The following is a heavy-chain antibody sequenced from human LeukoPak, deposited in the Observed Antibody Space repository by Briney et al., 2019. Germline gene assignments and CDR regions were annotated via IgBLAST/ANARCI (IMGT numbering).Heavy chain of an antibody. CDR1: GGSISSYY. J-gene: IGHJ4*02. V-gene: IGHV4-4*07. CDR3: ARNGRFLDWFFDY. CDR2: IYTSGST. Sequence: PSETLSLTCTVSGGSISSYYRSWIRQPAGKGLEWIGRIYTSGSTNYNPSLKSRVTMSVDTSKNQFSLKLSSVTAADTAVYYGARNGRFLDWFFDYWGQGTLVTVSS. D-gene: IGHD3-3*01.